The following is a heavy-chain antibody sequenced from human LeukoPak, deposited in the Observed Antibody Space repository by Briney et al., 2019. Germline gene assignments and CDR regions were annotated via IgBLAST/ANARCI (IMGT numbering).Heavy chain of an antibody. V-gene: IGHV4-30-2*01. D-gene: IGHD6-13*01. Sequence: KASETLSLTCAVSGGSISSGGYSWSWIRQPPGKGLEWIGYIYHSGSTYYNPSLKSRVTISVDKSKNQFSLKLSSVTAADTAVYYCARDGDSASSSWYYFDYWGQGTLVTVSS. J-gene: IGHJ4*02. CDR1: GGSISSGGYS. CDR3: ARDGDSASSSWYYFDY. CDR2: IYHSGST.